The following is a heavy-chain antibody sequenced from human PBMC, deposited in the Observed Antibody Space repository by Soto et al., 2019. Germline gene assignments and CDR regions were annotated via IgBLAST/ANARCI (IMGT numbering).Heavy chain of an antibody. Sequence: SGPTLVNPTHTLTLTCTFSGFSLSTTGVGVGWIRQPPGKALEWLAFIYWDDDKRQSPSLKSRLTITGDTSKNQVVLTLTNMDPVDTATYYCVHSFYDLSGPFLFDYWGQGTLVTVSS. CDR3: VHSFYDLSGPFLFDY. CDR1: GFSLSTTGVG. V-gene: IGHV2-5*02. CDR2: IYWDDDK. J-gene: IGHJ4*02. D-gene: IGHD3-22*01.